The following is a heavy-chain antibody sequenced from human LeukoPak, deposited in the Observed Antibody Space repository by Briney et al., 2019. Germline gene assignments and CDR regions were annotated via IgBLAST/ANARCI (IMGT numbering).Heavy chain of an antibody. CDR1: GFTFNTYS. V-gene: IGHV3-48*02. CDR2: ISTSSSTI. CDR3: ARELRFPQRAYYFDY. D-gene: IGHD3-3*01. Sequence: GGSLRLSCAASGFTFNTYSMNWVRQAPGKGLEWVSYISTSSSTIYYADSVKGRFTISRDNAKNSLYLQMNSLRDGDTAVYYCARELRFPQRAYYFDYWGQGILVTVSS. J-gene: IGHJ4*02.